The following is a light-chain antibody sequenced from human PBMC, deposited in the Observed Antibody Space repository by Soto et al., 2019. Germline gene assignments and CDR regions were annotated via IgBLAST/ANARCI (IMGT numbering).Light chain of an antibody. J-gene: IGLJ2*01. Sequence: QSVLTQPPSVSGAPGQRVTISCTGSSSNIGAGYDVHWYQQLPGTAPKLLIYGNSNRPSGVPDRFSGSKSGTSASLAITGLQAEDGADYYCQSYDSSLSGSPHVVFGGGTKLTVL. CDR2: GNS. V-gene: IGLV1-40*01. CDR1: SSNIGAGYD. CDR3: QSYDSSLSGSPHVV.